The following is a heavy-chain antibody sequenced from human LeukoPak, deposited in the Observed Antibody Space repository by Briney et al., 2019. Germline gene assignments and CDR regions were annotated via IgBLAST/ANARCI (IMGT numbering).Heavy chain of an antibody. J-gene: IGHJ3*02. CDR1: GFTFSSYC. D-gene: IGHD3-3*01. Sequence: GGSLRLSCAASGFTFSSYCMHWVRQAPGKGLEWVAVISYDGSNKYYADSVKGRFTISRDNSKNTLYLQMNSLRAEDTAVYYCAKEKSSDSYYDFWSGSSAFDIWGQGTMVTVSS. CDR2: ISYDGSNK. V-gene: IGHV3-30*18. CDR3: AKEKSSDSYYDFWSGSSAFDI.